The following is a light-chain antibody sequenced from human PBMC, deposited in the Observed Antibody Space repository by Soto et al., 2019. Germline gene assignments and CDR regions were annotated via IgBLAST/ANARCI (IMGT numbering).Light chain of an antibody. CDR2: DST. J-gene: IGKJ4*01. CDR3: QQRYSWPPLT. V-gene: IGKV3-11*01. Sequence: ELVLTQSPATLSLSPGERATLSCRASQNVSIYLAWYQQKPGQVPRLLLYDSTNRATGIPPRFSGSGSGTDFTLTIISLEPEDFAVYYCQQRYSWPPLTFGGGTKVDIK. CDR1: QNVSIY.